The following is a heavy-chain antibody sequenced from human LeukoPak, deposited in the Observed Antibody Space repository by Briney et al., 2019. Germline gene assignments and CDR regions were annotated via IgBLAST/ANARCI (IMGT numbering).Heavy chain of an antibody. Sequence: SETLSLTCAVYGGSFSGYYWSWIRQPPGKGLERIGEINHSGSTNYNPSLKSRVTISVDTSKNQFSLKLSSVTAADTAVYYCARGQGQLANYDAFDIWGQGTMVTVSS. J-gene: IGHJ3*02. CDR2: INHSGST. V-gene: IGHV4-34*01. CDR3: ARGQGQLANYDAFDI. D-gene: IGHD6-6*01. CDR1: GGSFSGYY.